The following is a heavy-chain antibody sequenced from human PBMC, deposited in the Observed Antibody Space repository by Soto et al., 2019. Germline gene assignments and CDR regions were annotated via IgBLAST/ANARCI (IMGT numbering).Heavy chain of an antibody. Sequence: QVQLRESGPGLVMPSQTLSLTCTVSGDSIGSGNKYWSWIRQAPGKGLAWIGYIFSSGTTYYNPYLKSRLTMSLDTAQNQFALKLNSVTAADTAGYFCARVPSPFDFYYAMDVWGQGTTVTVSS. CDR3: ARVPSPFDFYYAMDV. V-gene: IGHV4-30-4*01. CDR1: GDSIGSGNKY. CDR2: IFSSGTT. D-gene: IGHD3-16*01. J-gene: IGHJ6*02.